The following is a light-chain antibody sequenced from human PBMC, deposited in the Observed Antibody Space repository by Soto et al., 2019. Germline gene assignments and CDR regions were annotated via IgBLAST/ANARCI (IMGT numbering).Light chain of an antibody. CDR1: QSVSSNY. CDR3: QQYGSSPPWT. V-gene: IGKV3-20*01. CDR2: GAS. J-gene: IGKJ1*01. Sequence: EIVLTQSPGTLSLSPGERATLSCRASQSVSSNYLAWYQQKRGRAPRLLIYGASSRATGIADRFSGSGSGTDFSLTISRLEPEDSAVYFCQQYGSSPPWTFGQGTKVEIK.